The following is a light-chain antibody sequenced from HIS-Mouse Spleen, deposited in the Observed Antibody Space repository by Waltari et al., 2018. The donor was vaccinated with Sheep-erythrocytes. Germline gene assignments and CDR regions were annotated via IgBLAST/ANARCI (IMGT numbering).Light chain of an antibody. V-gene: IGKV3-11*01. CDR2: DAS. Sequence: EIVLTQSPATLSLSPGERATLPGRASQSVSSYLAWYQQKPGQAPRLLIYDASNRATGIPARFSGSGSGTDFTLTISSLEPEDFAVYYCQQRSNWYTFGQGTKLEIK. CDR1: QSVSSY. CDR3: QQRSNWYT. J-gene: IGKJ2*01.